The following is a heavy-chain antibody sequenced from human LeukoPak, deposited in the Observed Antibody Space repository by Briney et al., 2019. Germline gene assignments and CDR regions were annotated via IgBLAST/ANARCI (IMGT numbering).Heavy chain of an antibody. Sequence: GRSLRLSCAASGFTFSSYAMHWVRQAPGKGLEWVAVISYDGSNKYYADSVKGRFTISRDNSKNTLYLQMNSLRAEDTAVYYCARDSCSSTSCYNGGAYYYYGMDVWGQGTTVTVSS. V-gene: IGHV3-30-3*01. CDR3: ARDSCSSTSCYNGGAYYYYGMDV. J-gene: IGHJ6*02. CDR2: ISYDGSNK. D-gene: IGHD2-2*02. CDR1: GFTFSSYA.